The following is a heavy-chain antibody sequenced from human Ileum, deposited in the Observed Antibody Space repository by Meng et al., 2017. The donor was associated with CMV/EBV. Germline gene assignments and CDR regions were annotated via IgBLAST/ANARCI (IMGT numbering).Heavy chain of an antibody. V-gene: IGHV4-34*02. J-gene: IGHJ1*01. CDR1: GEPLNGFF. CDR3: ASGRLQFTPSALQH. D-gene: IGHD5-24*01. CDR2: VNNRGRT. Sequence: QVDLQQWGAGLLKPSETLSLTCAVSGEPLNGFFCSWIRQPPGRGLEWIGEVNNRGRTNYNPSLKSRLTISIDTSKRQLSLMVTSVTAADSAIYYCASGRLQFTPSALQHWGPGTLVTVSS.